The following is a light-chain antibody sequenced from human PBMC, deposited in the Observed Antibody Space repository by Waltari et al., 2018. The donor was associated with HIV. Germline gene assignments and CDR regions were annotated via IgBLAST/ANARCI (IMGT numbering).Light chain of an antibody. CDR1: SSNL. CDR3: CSYVGVVNSFVL. Sequence: QSALPQPASVSGSPGQSITISCPGTSSNLVSSYQQHPGKAPKLIIYEVSNRPSGVSDRFSASKSGNTASLTISGLQAEDEADYHCCSYVGVVNSFVLFGGGTKLTVL. CDR2: EVS. V-gene: IGLV2-23*02. J-gene: IGLJ2*01.